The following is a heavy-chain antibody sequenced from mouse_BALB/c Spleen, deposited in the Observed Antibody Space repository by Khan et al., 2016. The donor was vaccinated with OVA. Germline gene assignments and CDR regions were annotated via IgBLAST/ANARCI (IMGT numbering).Heavy chain of an antibody. J-gene: IGHJ3*01. CDR1: GYIFTSYW. D-gene: IGHD2-1*01. V-gene: IGHV1S132*01. Sequence: QVQLQQSGAELVKPGASVKLSCKTSGYIFTSYWIQWVKQRPGQGLGWIGQIFPGTGTTYYNENFKGKATLTVDTSSSTAYMHLSSLTPEDSAVYFCARGYFGNCEFGFWGQGTLVTVSP. CDR2: IFPGTGTT. CDR3: ARGYFGNCEFGF.